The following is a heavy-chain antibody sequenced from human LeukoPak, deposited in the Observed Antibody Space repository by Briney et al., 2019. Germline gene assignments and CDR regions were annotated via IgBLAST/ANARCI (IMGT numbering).Heavy chain of an antibody. CDR3: AKDVGGHQGALEY. CDR1: GFTFSSYA. J-gene: IGHJ4*02. D-gene: IGHD3-16*01. Sequence: PGGSLRLSCAASGFTFSSYAMNWVRQAPGKGLEWVSAISGSGGSTYYADSVKGRFTISRDTSKNTLYLQMNSLRAEDTALYYCAKDVGGHQGALEYWGQGTLVTVSS. CDR2: ISGSGGST. V-gene: IGHV3-23*01.